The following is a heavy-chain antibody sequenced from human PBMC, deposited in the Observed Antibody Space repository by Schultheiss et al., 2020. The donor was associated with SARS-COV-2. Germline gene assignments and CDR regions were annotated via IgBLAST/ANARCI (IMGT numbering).Heavy chain of an antibody. D-gene: IGHD4-17*01. V-gene: IGHV1-8*01. Sequence: ASVKVSCKASGYTFTSYDINWVRQATGQGLEWMGWMNPNSGNTGYAQKFQGRVTMTRNTSISTAYMELSSLRSEDTAVYYCARDRGRYYGDYGVADVWGQGTTVTVSS. CDR3: ARDRGRYYGDYGVADV. CDR1: GYTFTSYD. CDR2: MNPNSGNT. J-gene: IGHJ6*02.